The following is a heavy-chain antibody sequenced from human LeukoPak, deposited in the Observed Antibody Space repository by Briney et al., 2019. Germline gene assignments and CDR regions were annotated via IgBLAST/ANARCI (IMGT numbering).Heavy chain of an antibody. Sequence: ASVKVSCKASGYTFRSYGIIWVRQAPGQGLEWLAWISAYNGNTNYAQNFQGRLTMATDTSTSTAYMELRSLRSDDTAVYYCARTSGVTAIGDAFEIWGQGTMVTVSS. CDR2: ISAYNGNT. J-gene: IGHJ3*02. CDR1: GYTFRSYG. CDR3: ARTSGVTAIGDAFEI. D-gene: IGHD2-21*02. V-gene: IGHV1-18*01.